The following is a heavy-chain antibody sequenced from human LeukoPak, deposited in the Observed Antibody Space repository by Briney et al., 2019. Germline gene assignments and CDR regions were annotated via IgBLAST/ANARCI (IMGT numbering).Heavy chain of an antibody. CDR1: GFTFSTYG. CDR3: ARKHGSGGSYFDY. CDR2: VSYDASDK. J-gene: IGHJ4*02. V-gene: IGHV3-30*03. D-gene: IGHD1-26*01. Sequence: GRSLRLSCAASGFTFSTYGMRWVRRAPGKGLEWVAVVSYDASDKYYADSVKGRFTISRDNSKNMLYLQMNSLRAEGTAVYYSARKHGSGGSYFDYWGQGTLVTVSS.